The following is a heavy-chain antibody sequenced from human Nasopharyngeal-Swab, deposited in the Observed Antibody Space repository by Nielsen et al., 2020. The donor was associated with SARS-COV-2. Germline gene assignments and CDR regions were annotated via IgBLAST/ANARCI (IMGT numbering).Heavy chain of an antibody. J-gene: IGHJ4*02. Sequence: ESLKISCAASGFTFDDYTMHWVRQAPGKGLEWVSLISWDGGSTYYADSVKGRFTISRDNSKNSLYLQMNSLRTEDTALYYCAKDVGDSLYYFDYWGQGTLVTVSS. CDR2: ISWDGGST. CDR1: GFTFDDYT. V-gene: IGHV3-43*01. CDR3: AKDVGDSLYYFDY. D-gene: IGHD4-17*01.